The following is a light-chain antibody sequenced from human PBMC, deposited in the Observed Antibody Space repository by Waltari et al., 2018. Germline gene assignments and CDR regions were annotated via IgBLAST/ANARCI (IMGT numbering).Light chain of an antibody. CDR1: SSNIGNRS. CDR3: ETWDTSLSAWV. J-gene: IGLJ3*02. CDR2: DND. V-gene: IGLV1-51*01. Sequence: QSVLTQAPSVSAAPGQKVTISCAGSSSNIGNRSVSWYQQFPGTAPKLLIYDNDKRPSGIPDRFSASKSGTSATLDITGLQTGDESNYYCETWDTSLSAWVFGGGTKLTVL.